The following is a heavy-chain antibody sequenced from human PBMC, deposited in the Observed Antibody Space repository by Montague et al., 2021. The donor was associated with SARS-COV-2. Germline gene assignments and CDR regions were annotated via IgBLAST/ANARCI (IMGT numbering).Heavy chain of an antibody. J-gene: IGHJ6*03. CDR2: IDWDEDQ. CDR3: ARVSSSWSQDYYYYMDF. CDR1: GFSLSTSGMC. V-gene: IGHV2-70*11. D-gene: IGHD6-13*01. Sequence: PALVKPTQTLTLTCTFSGFSLSTSGMCVSWIRQPPGKALEWLARIDWDEDQYYSTSLKTRLTISKDTSKNQVVLTMTNMDPVDTATYYCARVSSSWSQDYYYYMDFWGKGTPVTVSS.